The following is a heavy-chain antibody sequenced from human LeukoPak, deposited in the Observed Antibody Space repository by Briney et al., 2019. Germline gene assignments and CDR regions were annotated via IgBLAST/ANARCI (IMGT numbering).Heavy chain of an antibody. CDR2: INPNSGGT. CDR1: GYTFTGYY. D-gene: IGHD3-16*01. CDR3: ARGPGRIKAPSWGV. Sequence: ASVKVSCKASGYTFTGYYMHWVRQAPGQRLEWMGWINPNSGGTNYAQKFQGRVTMTRDTSISTAYMELSRLRSDDTAVYYCARGPGRIKAPSWGVWGKGTTVTVSS. V-gene: IGHV1-2*02. J-gene: IGHJ6*04.